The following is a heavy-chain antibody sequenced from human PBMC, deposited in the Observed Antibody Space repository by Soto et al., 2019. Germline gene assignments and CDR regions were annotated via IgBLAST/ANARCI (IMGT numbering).Heavy chain of an antibody. J-gene: IGHJ4*02. D-gene: IGHD4-17*01. CDR2: IWYDGSNK. CDR1: GFTFSSYG. V-gene: IGHV3-33*01. CDR3: ARGSDGDYFDY. Sequence: QVQLVESGGGVVQPGRSLRLSCAASGFTFSSYGMHWVRQAPGKGLEWVAVIWYDGSNKYYADSVKGRFTISRDNSKNPLYLQMNSLRAGDTAVYYCARGSDGDYFDYWGQGTLVTVSS.